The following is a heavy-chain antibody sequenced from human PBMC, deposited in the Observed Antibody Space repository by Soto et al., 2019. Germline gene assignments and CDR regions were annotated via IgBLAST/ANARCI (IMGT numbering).Heavy chain of an antibody. CDR1: GGSISSYY. J-gene: IGHJ4*02. D-gene: IGHD4-17*01. V-gene: IGHV4-59*01. Sequence: SETLSLTCTVSGGSISSYYWSWIRQPPGKGLEWIGYIYYSGSTNYNPSLKSRVTISVDTSKNQFSLKLSSVTAADTAVYYCARDSYGDYYFDYWGQGTLVTVSS. CDR2: IYYSGST. CDR3: ARDSYGDYYFDY.